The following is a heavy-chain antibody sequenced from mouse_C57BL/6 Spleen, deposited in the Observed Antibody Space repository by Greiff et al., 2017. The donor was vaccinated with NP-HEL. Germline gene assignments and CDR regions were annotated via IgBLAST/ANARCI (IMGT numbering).Heavy chain of an antibody. D-gene: IGHD3-2*02. Sequence: VMLVESGPGLVQPSQSLSITCTVSGFSLTSYGVHWVRQSPGKGLEWLGVIWSGGSTDYNAAFISRLSISKDNSKSQVFFKMNSLQADDTAIYYCARGESPDSSGYWFAYWGQGTLVTVSA. CDR2: IWSGGST. V-gene: IGHV2-2*01. CDR1: GFSLTSYG. CDR3: ARGESPDSSGYWFAY. J-gene: IGHJ3*01.